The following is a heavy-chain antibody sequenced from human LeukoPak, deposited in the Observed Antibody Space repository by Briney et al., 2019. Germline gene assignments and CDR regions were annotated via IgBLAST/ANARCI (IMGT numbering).Heavy chain of an antibody. Sequence: PGGSLRLSCAASGFTFSSYAMSWVRQAPGKGLEWVSAISGSGGSTYYADSVKGRFTISRDNSKNTLYLQMNSLRAEDTAVYYCAKGRRYCSGGSCYFDYWGQGTLVTVSS. D-gene: IGHD2-15*01. V-gene: IGHV3-23*01. CDR3: AKGRRYCSGGSCYFDY. CDR1: GFTFSSYA. CDR2: ISGSGGST. J-gene: IGHJ4*02.